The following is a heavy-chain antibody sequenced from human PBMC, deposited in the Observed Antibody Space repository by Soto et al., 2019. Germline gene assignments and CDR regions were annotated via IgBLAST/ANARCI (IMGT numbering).Heavy chain of an antibody. CDR2: IYSSGST. D-gene: IGHD3-3*01. V-gene: IGHV4-31*03. J-gene: IGHJ4*01. CDR1: GGSFSSGGYY. CDR3: ASDRATFFVVVIADFDY. Sequence: QVQLQESGPGLVKPSQTLSLTCTVSGGSFSSGGYYWSWIRQHPGKGLEWIGYIYSSGSTFYNPSLKRRITMSVARSKYQFSLRPSSVADAATAVCFCASDRATFFVVVIADFDYWGHGTLVTV.